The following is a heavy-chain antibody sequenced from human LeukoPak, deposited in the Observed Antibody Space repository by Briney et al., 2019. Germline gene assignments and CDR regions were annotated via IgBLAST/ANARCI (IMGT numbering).Heavy chain of an antibody. D-gene: IGHD4-23*01. CDR2: ISPTGDST. Sequence: ASVKVSCKASGYTFNSYYMHWVRPALGQGLEWVGLISPTGDSTNYAQTFRGRVTMTRDTSTNTVYMDLSSLRSEDTAVYYCAREASGGYFDYWGQGTLVIVSS. V-gene: IGHV1-46*02. J-gene: IGHJ4*02. CDR1: GYTFNSYY. CDR3: AREASGGYFDY.